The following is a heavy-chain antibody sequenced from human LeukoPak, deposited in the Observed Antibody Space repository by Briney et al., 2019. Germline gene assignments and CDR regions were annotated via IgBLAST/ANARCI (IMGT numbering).Heavy chain of an antibody. D-gene: IGHD6-19*01. CDR3: ARGIARGWSVYYFDY. J-gene: IGHJ4*02. CDR1: GGTFSSYA. Sequence: SVKVSCKASGGTFSSYAISWVRQAPGQGLEWMGGIIPIFGTANYAQKFQGRVTITADESTSTAYMELSSLRSEDTAVYYCARGIARGWSVYYFDYWGQGTLVTVSS. CDR2: IIPIFGTA. V-gene: IGHV1-69*01.